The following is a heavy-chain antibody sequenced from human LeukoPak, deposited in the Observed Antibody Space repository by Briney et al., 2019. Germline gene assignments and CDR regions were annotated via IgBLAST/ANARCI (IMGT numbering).Heavy chain of an antibody. CDR2: ISSRGDST. Sequence: PGGSLRLSCAASGFTFSNYGMTWVRQAPGKGLEWVSIISSRGDSTYYADSVKGRFTISRDKPRNTLYLQMNSLRVEDTAVYYCAKADSSGYYSYFQHWGQGALVTVSS. D-gene: IGHD3-22*01. J-gene: IGHJ1*01. V-gene: IGHV3-23*01. CDR1: GFTFSNYG. CDR3: AKADSSGYYSYFQH.